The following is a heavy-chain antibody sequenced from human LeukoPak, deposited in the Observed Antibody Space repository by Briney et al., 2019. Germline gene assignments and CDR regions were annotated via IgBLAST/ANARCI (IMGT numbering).Heavy chain of an antibody. D-gene: IGHD4-23*01. V-gene: IGHV3-21*01. CDR2: ISSSSSYI. Sequence: AGSLTLSCPAYGFTFSSYSMNWVRQHPGKGLEWVSSISSSSSYINYADSVKGRFTTSRENAKTSLYLQMKSLRAEDTAVYYCARDGDPLHITTVVTPGGDYWGQGTLVTVSS. CDR1: GFTFSSYS. J-gene: IGHJ4*02. CDR3: ARDGDPLHITTVVTPGGDY.